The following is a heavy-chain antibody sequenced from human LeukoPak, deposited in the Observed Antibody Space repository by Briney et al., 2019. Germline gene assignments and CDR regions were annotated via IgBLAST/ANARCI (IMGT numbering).Heavy chain of an antibody. CDR2: ISGDGGST. J-gene: IGHJ6*03. CDR1: EFTFHDYA. Sequence: GGSLRLSCAGSEFTFHDYAMHWVRQAPGKGLEWVSLISGDGGSTYYADSVKGRFTISRDNSKNSLYLQMNSLRNEATALYYCAKAGYYYYYYYMDVWGKGTTVTVSS. CDR3: AKAGYYYYYYYMDV. V-gene: IGHV3-43*02.